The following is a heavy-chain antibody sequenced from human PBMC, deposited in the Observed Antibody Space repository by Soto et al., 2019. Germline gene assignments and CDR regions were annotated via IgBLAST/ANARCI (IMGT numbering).Heavy chain of an antibody. J-gene: IGHJ1*01. V-gene: IGHV1-2*04. CDR1: GYTFTGYY. CDR2: INPNSGGT. CDR3: ERGNYYDSHKPLQH. D-gene: IGHD3-22*01. Sequence: ASVKVSCKASGYTFTGYYMHWVRQAPGQRLEWMGWINPNSGGTNYAQKLQGWVTMTRDTSISTAYMELSRLRSNDTDEYNCERGNYYDSHKPLQHWGQATLVTVSS.